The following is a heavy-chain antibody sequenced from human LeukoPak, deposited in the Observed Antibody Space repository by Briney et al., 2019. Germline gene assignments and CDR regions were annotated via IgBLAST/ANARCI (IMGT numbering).Heavy chain of an antibody. D-gene: IGHD3-16*01. CDR2: INHSGST. Sequence: PSETLSLTCAVYGGSFSGHYWSWIRQPPGEGLEWIGEINHSGSTNYNPSLKSRVTISVDTSKNQFSLKLSSVTAADTAVYYCARGYPFGGVIWDYWGQGTLVTVSS. J-gene: IGHJ4*02. CDR1: GGSFSGHY. V-gene: IGHV4-34*01. CDR3: ARGYPFGGVIWDY.